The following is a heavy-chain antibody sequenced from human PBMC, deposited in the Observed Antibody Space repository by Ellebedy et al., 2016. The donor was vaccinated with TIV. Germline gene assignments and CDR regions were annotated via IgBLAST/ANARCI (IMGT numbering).Heavy chain of an antibody. CDR3: AAQWLGANWFDP. J-gene: IGHJ5*02. CDR1: GSSFSDYY. V-gene: IGHV4-34*01. D-gene: IGHD6-19*01. Sequence: SETLSLXCAVYGSSFSDYYWSWVRQPPGQGLEWIGEINHSGSTTYNPSLKSRVTISVDTSKNQFSLKLSSVTAADTAVYYCAAQWLGANWFDPWGQGTRVIVSS. CDR2: INHSGST.